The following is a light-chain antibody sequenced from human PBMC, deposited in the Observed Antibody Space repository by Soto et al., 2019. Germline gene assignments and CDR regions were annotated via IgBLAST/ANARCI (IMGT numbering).Light chain of an antibody. CDR1: QSVSSN. V-gene: IGKV3-15*01. CDR3: QQYNSSPPLT. CDR2: GAS. Sequence: EIVMTQSPATLSVSPGERATLSCRASQSVSSNLSWYQQNPGQAPRLLIYGASSNATGIAARFSGRGAATDFPLTISSLQAEDRAFYYCQQYNSSPPLTFGGGTKVEIK. J-gene: IGKJ4*01.